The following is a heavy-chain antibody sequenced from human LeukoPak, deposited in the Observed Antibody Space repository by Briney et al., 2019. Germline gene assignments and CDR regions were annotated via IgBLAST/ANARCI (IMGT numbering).Heavy chain of an antibody. V-gene: IGHV4-4*02. CDR1: GGSISSSNW. Sequence: PSETLSLTCAVSGGSISSSNWWSWVRQPPGKGLEWIGGIYHSGSTNYNPFLKSRVTISVDKSKNQFSLKLSSVTAADTAVYYCAREGCSGGSCYIDYWGQGTLVTVSS. CDR3: AREGCSGGSCYIDY. D-gene: IGHD2-15*01. CDR2: IYHSGST. J-gene: IGHJ4*02.